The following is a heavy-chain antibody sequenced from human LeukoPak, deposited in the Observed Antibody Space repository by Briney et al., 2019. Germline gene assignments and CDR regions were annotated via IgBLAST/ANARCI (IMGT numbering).Heavy chain of an antibody. J-gene: IGHJ4*02. V-gene: IGHV3-30*18. Sequence: GGSLRLSCAASGFTFSSYGMHWVRQAPGNGLEWVAVISYDGSNKYYADSVKGRFTISRDNSKNTLYLQMNSLRAEDTAVYYCAKDSILWFGEPTPEYDYWGQGTLVTVSS. D-gene: IGHD3-10*01. CDR1: GFTFSSYG. CDR3: AKDSILWFGEPTPEYDY. CDR2: ISYDGSNK.